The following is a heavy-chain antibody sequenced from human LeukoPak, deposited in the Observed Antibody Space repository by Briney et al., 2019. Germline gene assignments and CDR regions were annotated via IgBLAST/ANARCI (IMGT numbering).Heavy chain of an antibody. Sequence: GASVKVSCKVSGYTLTELSMHWVRQAPGKGLEWMGGFDPEDGETIYAQKFQGRVTMTEDTSTDTAYMELSSLRSEDTAVYYCATSRPLEFSQRLAFDYWGQGTLVTVPS. V-gene: IGHV1-24*01. CDR1: GYTLTELS. CDR3: ATSRPLEFSQRLAFDY. D-gene: IGHD3-3*01. J-gene: IGHJ4*02. CDR2: FDPEDGET.